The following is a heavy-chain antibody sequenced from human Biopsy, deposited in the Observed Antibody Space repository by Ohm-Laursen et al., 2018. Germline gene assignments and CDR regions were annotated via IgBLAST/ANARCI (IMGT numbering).Heavy chain of an antibody. J-gene: IGHJ4*02. V-gene: IGHV3-23*01. D-gene: IGHD2-2*01. CDR3: ARNLGVTPGYQDY. Sequence: GSLRLSCAAPGFTFSSNVMSWVRQAPGRGLEWVSTISGNSDIIYDTDSVKGRFTISRDNSKNTLYLQMNSLRAEDTAVYYCARNLGVTPGYQDYWGQGTLVTVSS. CDR2: ISGNSDII. CDR1: GFTFSSNV.